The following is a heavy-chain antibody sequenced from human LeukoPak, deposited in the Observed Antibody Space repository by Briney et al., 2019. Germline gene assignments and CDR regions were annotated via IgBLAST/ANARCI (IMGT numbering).Heavy chain of an antibody. CDR3: ARGNDFWSGYYKLNWFDP. CDR2: ISSSGSTI. CDR1: GLTFRSYW. J-gene: IGHJ5*02. Sequence: GGSLRLSCAASGLTFRSYWMSWIRQAPGKGLEWVSYISSSGSTIYYADSVKGRFTISRDNAKNSLYLQMNSLRAEDTAVYYCARGNDFWSGYYKLNWFDPWGQGTLVTVSS. V-gene: IGHV3-11*01. D-gene: IGHD3-3*01.